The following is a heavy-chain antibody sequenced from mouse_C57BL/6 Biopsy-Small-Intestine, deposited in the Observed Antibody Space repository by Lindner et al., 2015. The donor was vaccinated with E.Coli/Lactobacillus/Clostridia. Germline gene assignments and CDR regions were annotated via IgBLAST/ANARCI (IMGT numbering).Heavy chain of an antibody. J-gene: IGHJ3*01. D-gene: IGHD1-1*01. CDR1: GYAFGSYW. V-gene: IGHV1-80*01. CDR3: ANYYGSSPAWFAY. Sequence: VQLQESGAELVKPGAAVKISCKASGYAFGSYWMNWVKQRPGKGLEWIGQIYLGDGDAYYNGKFKGKATLTADKSSSTAYMQLSSLTSEDSAVYFCANYYGSSPAWFAYWGQGTLVTVSA. CDR2: IYLGDGDA.